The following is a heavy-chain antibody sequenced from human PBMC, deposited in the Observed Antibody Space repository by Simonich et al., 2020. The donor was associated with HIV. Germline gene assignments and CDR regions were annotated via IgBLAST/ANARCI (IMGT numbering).Heavy chain of an antibody. Sequence: EVQLVESGGGLVKPGGSLRLSCAASGFTFSSYSMNWVRQAPGKGLGWVSYISSSSSYIYYADSVKGRFTISRENAKNSLYLQMNSLRAEDTAVYYCARDGRKGSSTSCSDYWGQGTLVTVSS. CDR1: GFTFSSYS. V-gene: IGHV3-21*01. CDR3: ARDGRKGSSTSCSDY. J-gene: IGHJ4*02. CDR2: ISSSSSYI. D-gene: IGHD2-2*01.